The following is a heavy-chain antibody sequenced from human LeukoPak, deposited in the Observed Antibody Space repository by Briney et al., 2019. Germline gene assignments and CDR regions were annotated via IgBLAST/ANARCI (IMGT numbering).Heavy chain of an antibody. CDR2: ISSSSSYI. Sequence: GGSQRLSCAASGFTFSSYSMNWVRQAPGKGLEWVSSISSSSSYIYYADSVKGRFTISRDNAKNSLYLQMNSLRAEDTAVYYCARDGSYGCPHDYWGQGTLVTVSS. D-gene: IGHD5-18*01. V-gene: IGHV3-21*01. CDR1: GFTFSSYS. J-gene: IGHJ4*02. CDR3: ARDGSYGCPHDY.